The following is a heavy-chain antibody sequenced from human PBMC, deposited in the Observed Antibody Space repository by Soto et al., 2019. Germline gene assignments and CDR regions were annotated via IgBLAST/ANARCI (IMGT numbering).Heavy chain of an antibody. Sequence: QVQLVQSGSEVKKPGSSVKVSCKASGGSFSSNPISWVRQAPGQGLEWMAGIIPIFATVHYAQKFQGRVTITADESTSTAYMELPSLRSEDTAVYFCARVGRGYSSAPRYYFDYWGQGTLVTVSS. V-gene: IGHV1-69*01. J-gene: IGHJ4*02. CDR1: GGSFSSNP. CDR3: ARVGRGYSSAPRYYFDY. CDR2: IIPIFATV. D-gene: IGHD5-18*01.